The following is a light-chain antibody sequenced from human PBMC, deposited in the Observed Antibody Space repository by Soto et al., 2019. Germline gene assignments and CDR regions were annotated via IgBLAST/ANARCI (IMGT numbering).Light chain of an antibody. CDR2: DVS. J-gene: IGLJ1*01. CDR3: NSYTTTSTLCV. CDR1: SSDVGGFNY. Sequence: ALAQPASVSGSPGQSITISCTGTSSDVGGFNYVSWYQQHPGKAPKLMIFDVSNRPSGVSDRFSGSKSGNTASLTISGLQAEDEADYYCNSYTTTSTLCVFGTGTKVTVL. V-gene: IGLV2-14*03.